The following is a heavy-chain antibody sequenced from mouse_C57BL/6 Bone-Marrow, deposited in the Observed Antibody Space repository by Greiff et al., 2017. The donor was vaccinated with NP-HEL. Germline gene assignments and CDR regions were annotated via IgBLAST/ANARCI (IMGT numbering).Heavy chain of an antibody. CDR2: IYPGDGDT. CDR1: GYAFSSSW. D-gene: IGHD1-1*01. CDR3: ARWGGSSPDY. Sequence: VKLMESGPELVKPGASVKISCKASGYAFSSSWMNWVKQRPGKGLEWIGRIYPGDGDTNYNGKFKGKATLTADKSSSTAYMQLSSLTSEDSAVYFCARWGGSSPDYWGQGTTLTVSS. V-gene: IGHV1-82*01. J-gene: IGHJ2*01.